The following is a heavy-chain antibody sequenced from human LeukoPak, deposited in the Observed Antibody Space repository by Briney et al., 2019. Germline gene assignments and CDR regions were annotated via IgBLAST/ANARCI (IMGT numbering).Heavy chain of an antibody. CDR2: INPSGGST. D-gene: IGHD2-8*01. CDR1: GYTITSYY. CDR3: ARWDEYTHGQTQGGSLDY. V-gene: IGHV1-46*01. Sequence: ASVKVSCKASGYTITSYYMHWVRQAPGQGLEWMGIINPSGGSTSYAQKFQGRVTMTRETSTSTVYMELSSLRPEDTGVYYCARWDEYTHGQTQGGSLDYWGQGILVIVSS. J-gene: IGHJ4*02.